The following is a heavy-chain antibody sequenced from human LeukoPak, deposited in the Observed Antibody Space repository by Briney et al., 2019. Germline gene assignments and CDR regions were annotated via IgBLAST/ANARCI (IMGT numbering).Heavy chain of an antibody. CDR1: GFTVSSNY. CDR3: ARDTGSWELLGDYYGMDV. D-gene: IGHD1-26*01. CDR2: IYSGGST. V-gene: IGHV3-66*01. J-gene: IGHJ6*02. Sequence: PGGSLRLSCAASGFTVSSNYMSWVRQAPGKGLEWVSVIYSGGSTYYADSVKGRFTISRDNSKNTLYLQMNSLRAEDTAVYYCARDTGSWELLGDYYGMDVWGQGTTVTVSS.